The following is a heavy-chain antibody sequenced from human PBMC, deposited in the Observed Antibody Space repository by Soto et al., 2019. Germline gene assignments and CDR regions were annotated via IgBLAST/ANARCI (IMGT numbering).Heavy chain of an antibody. V-gene: IGHV3-23*01. CDR1: GFTFYSYA. CDR3: AKAHSFVELGTFDY. J-gene: IGHJ4*02. D-gene: IGHD1-7*01. Sequence: EVQLLKSGGGLVQPGGSLRLSCAASGFTFYSYAMTWVRQAPGKGLEWVSSISGGGGSTYYADSVKGRFTISRDSSKNTLYLQMNSLRTEDTAVYYCAKAHSFVELGTFDYWGQGSLVTVSS. CDR2: ISGGGGST.